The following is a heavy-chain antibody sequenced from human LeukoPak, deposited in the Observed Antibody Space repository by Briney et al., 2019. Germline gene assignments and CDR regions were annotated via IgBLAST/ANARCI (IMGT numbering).Heavy chain of an antibody. D-gene: IGHD3-16*01. CDR1: GGSISSYY. J-gene: IGHJ4*02. Sequence: SETLSLTCTVSGGSISSYYWSWIRQPPGKGLEWIGYIYYTGSTNYNPSLKSRVTISVDKSKNQFSLKLSAVTAAATAVYYCARGGGGVSGYWGQGTLVTVSS. CDR2: IYYTGST. CDR3: ARGGGGVSGY. V-gene: IGHV4-59*01.